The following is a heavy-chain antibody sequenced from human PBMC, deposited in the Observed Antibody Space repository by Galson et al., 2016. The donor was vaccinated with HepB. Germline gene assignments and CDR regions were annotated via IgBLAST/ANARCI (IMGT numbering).Heavy chain of an antibody. Sequence: SVKVSCKASGGTFSSNTINWARQAPGQGFEWMGGSIPSSGITHYARRFKGRITITADESTTTAYMELSNLRSEDTAIYYCARSRVGCGGNSHFDLWGQGTLVTVSS. D-gene: IGHD4-23*01. V-gene: IGHV1-69*13. J-gene: IGHJ4*02. CDR3: ARSRVGCGGNSHFDL. CDR1: GGTFSSNT. CDR2: SIPSSGIT.